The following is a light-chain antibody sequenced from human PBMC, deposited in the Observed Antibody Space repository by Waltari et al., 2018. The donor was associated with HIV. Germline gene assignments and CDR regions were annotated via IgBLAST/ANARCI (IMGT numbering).Light chain of an antibody. J-gene: IGKJ1*01. CDR3: QQYRYSPWT. Sequence: DIQMTQSPSTLSASVGDRVTITCRASHSVSSRVAWYQQKPGKAPKLLIYGASSLKSAVPSRFSGSGSGTEFTLTISGLQLDDFATYYCQQYRYSPWTFGQGTKVDI. CDR1: HSVSSR. V-gene: IGKV1-5*03. CDR2: GAS.